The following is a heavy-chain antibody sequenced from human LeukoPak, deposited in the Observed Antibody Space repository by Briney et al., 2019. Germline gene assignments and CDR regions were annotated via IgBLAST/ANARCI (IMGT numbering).Heavy chain of an antibody. V-gene: IGHV5-51*01. CDR3: ARQDGNSKYYFDY. J-gene: IGHJ4*02. Sequence: ESLKISCKGSGYSFTYYWIGWVRQMPGKGLEWMGIIYPGDSDTRYRPSFQGQVTISVDKSISTAYLQWSSLKASDTAMYYCARQDGNSKYYFDYWGQGTLVTVSS. CDR2: IYPGDSDT. D-gene: IGHD1-1*01. CDR1: GYSFTYYW.